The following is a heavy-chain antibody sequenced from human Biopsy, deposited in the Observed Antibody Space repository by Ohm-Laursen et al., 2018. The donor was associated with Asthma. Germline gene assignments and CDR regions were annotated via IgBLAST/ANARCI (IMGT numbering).Heavy chain of an antibody. Sequence: SVKVSCKASGGTFSSYAISWVRQAPGQGLEWMGGIIPIFGTANYAQKFQGRVTITADESTSTAYLELSSLRSEDTAVYYCARWGIQGVRFWGMDVWGQGTTVTVSS. CDR3: ARWGIQGVRFWGMDV. D-gene: IGHD3-10*01. CDR1: GGTFSSYA. CDR2: IIPIFGTA. V-gene: IGHV1-69*13. J-gene: IGHJ6*02.